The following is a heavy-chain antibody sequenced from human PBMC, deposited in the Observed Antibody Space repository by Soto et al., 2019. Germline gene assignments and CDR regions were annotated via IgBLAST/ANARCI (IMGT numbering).Heavy chain of an antibody. CDR2: ISGSGGST. V-gene: IGHV3-23*01. CDR3: AKDPVVVVAATGMDV. D-gene: IGHD2-15*01. CDR1: GFTFSSYA. J-gene: IGHJ6*02. Sequence: EVQLLESGGGLVQPGGSLRLSCAASGFTFSSYAMSWVRQAPGKGLEWVSAISGSGGSTYYADSVKGRFTISRDNSKNTLYLPMNSLRAEDTAVYYCAKDPVVVVAATGMDVWGQGTTVTVSS.